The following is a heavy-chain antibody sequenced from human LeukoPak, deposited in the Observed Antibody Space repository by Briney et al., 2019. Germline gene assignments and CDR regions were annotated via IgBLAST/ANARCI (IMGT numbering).Heavy chain of an antibody. D-gene: IGHD3-10*01. J-gene: IGHJ3*02. CDR3: ARSGAGGAFDM. CDR1: GFPFSSYW. CDR2: IYNDGSRT. V-gene: IGHV3-74*01. Sequence: GGSLRLSCAASGFPFSSYWMHWVRQAPGKGLLWVSRIYNDGSRTTYADSVKGRFTISGDNAKNTLFLQMNSLTAEDTAVYYCARSGAGGAFDMWGRGTMVTVSS.